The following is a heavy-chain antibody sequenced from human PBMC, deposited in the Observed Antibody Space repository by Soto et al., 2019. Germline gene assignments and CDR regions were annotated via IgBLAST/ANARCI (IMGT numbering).Heavy chain of an antibody. CDR1: GYTFISYG. J-gene: IGHJ3*02. D-gene: IGHD5-12*01. Sequence: HVQLVQSGAEVKKPGASLKVSCKASGYTFISYGVSWVRQAPGQGLEWLGWISPYNGNTNYAQKFQGRITMTTDTSTSTVYMDLRSLRTDDTAVYYYARDKTKWLTDAFDIWGQGTMVVVSS. V-gene: IGHV1-18*01. CDR3: ARDKTKWLTDAFDI. CDR2: ISPYNGNT.